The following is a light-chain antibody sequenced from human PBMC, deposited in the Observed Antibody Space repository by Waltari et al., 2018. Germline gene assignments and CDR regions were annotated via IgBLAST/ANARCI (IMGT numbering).Light chain of an antibody. CDR1: QSVSSY. J-gene: IGKJ4*01. Sequence: EIVLTQSPATLSLSPGERATLSCRASQSVSSYLAWYQQKPGQAPRLLIYDASTRATGLPARFSGSGSGTDFTLTISSLEPEDFAVYYCQQRSNWPPALTFGGGTKVEIK. CDR3: QQRSNWPPALT. V-gene: IGKV3-11*01. CDR2: DAS.